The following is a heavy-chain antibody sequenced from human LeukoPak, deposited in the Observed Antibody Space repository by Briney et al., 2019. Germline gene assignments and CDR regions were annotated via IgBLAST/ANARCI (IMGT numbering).Heavy chain of an antibody. J-gene: IGHJ4*02. V-gene: IGHV1-69*04. CDR1: GGTFSSYA. CDR2: IIPILGIA. CDR3: ASPRDVRFPLNY. Sequence: SVKVSCKASGGTFSSYAISWVRQAPGQGLEWMGRIIPILGIANYAQKFQGRVTITADKSTSTAYMELSSLRSEDTAVYYCASPRDVRFPLNYWGQGTLVTVSS. D-gene: IGHD3-10*01.